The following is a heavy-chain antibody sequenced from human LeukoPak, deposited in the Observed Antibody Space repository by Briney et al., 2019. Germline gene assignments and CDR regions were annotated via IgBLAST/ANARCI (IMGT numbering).Heavy chain of an antibody. D-gene: IGHD2-2*01. V-gene: IGHV3-7*01. J-gene: IGHJ4*02. CDR1: GFSFSDDW. Sequence: GGSLRLSCAASGFSFSDDWMCWARQAPGKGLQWVANINQDGSKKYYADSLKGRFTISRDNAKNSLYLQMSSLRAEDTAVYYCARDHAYRADYWGQGTLVAVSS. CDR2: INQDGSKK. CDR3: ARDHAYRADY.